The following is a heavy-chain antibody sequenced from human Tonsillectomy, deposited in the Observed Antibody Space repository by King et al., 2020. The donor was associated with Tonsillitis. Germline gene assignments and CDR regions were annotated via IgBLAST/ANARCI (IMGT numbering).Heavy chain of an antibody. CDR3: ARFRRGGVAFDY. V-gene: IGHV3-30*04. Sequence: VQLVESGGGVVQPGRSLRLSCAASGFTFSSYAMHWVRQAPGKGLEWVAVISYDGSNKYYADSVKGRFTISRDNSKNTLYLQMNSLRAEDTAVYYCARFRRGGVAFDYWGQGTLVTVSS. J-gene: IGHJ4*02. D-gene: IGHD3-16*01. CDR1: GFTFSSYA. CDR2: ISYDGSNK.